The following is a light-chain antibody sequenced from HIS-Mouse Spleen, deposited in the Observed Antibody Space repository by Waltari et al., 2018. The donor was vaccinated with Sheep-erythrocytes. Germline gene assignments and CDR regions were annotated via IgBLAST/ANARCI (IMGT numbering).Light chain of an antibody. CDR2: TNK. V-gene: IGLV1-44*01. Sequence: QSVLTQPPSASGTPGQRVTISCSGSSSNIGSNTVNWYQQLPGTAPKLLFYTNKHGPSGVLARFSGSKFGTSASLAISGLQSEDEADYYCAAWDDSLNSYVFGTATKVTVL. J-gene: IGLJ1*01. CDR3: AAWDDSLNSYV. CDR1: SSNIGSNT.